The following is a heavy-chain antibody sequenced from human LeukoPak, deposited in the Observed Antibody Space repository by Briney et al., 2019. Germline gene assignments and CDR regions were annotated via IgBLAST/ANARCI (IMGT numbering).Heavy chain of an antibody. D-gene: IGHD7-27*01. J-gene: IGHJ3*02. CDR2: ISTSGGNT. CDR1: GFTFSPYA. V-gene: IGHV3-23*01. Sequence: GGSLRLSCTVSGFTFSPYAMSWVRQAPGKGLEWVSSISTSGGNTYYADSVKGRFTISRDNSKNTLYLQMNSLRAEDTAVYYCARDFWGGLGTDAFDIWGQGTMVTVSS. CDR3: ARDFWGGLGTDAFDI.